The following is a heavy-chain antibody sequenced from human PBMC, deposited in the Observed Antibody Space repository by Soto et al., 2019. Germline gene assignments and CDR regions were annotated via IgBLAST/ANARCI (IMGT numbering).Heavy chain of an antibody. J-gene: IGHJ4*02. CDR1: SGXTSYSIYY. CDR2: IYYSGNT. Sequence: EXLSRTCTFSSGXTSYSIYYWAWIRQPPGKGLEWIGSIYYSGNTYYNPSLKSRVTMSVDTYKNQFSLKLSSVTAADKAVYYCARPYNNYNYFDYWGQGTLVTVSS. V-gene: IGHV4-39*01. D-gene: IGHD4-4*01. CDR3: ARPYNNYNYFDY.